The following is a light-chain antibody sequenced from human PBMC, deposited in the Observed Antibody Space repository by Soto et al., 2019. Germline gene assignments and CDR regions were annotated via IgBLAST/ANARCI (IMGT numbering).Light chain of an antibody. CDR2: DAS. J-gene: IGKJ3*01. V-gene: IGKV3-11*01. Sequence: ESVLTQSPATLSLSPGERATLSCRASQSVSSYLAWYQQKPGQAPRLLIYDASNRATGIPARFSGSGSGTDFTLTISSLEPEDFAVYYCQQRSNWPPTFGPGT. CDR1: QSVSSY. CDR3: QQRSNWPPT.